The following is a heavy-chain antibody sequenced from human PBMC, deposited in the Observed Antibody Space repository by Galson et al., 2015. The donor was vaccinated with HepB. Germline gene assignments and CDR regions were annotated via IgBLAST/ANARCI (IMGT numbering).Heavy chain of an antibody. Sequence: SVKVSCKASGGTFSTFAISWVRQAPGQGLEWMGGIIPIFDTVNYAQKFQGRVTITADESASTAYMELSSLRSEDTAVYYCARALGGDPYYSGSGSWFDPWGQGTLVTVSS. CDR1: GGTFSTFA. J-gene: IGHJ5*02. CDR2: IIPIFDTV. CDR3: ARALGGDPYYSGSGSWFDP. D-gene: IGHD3-10*01. V-gene: IGHV1-69*13.